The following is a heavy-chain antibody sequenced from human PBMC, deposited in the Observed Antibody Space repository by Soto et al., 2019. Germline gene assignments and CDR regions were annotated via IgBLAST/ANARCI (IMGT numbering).Heavy chain of an antibody. CDR2: IIPIFGTA. J-gene: IGHJ5*02. V-gene: IGHV1-69*01. D-gene: IGHD2-2*01. CDR3: ARARAGYCRSTSCPPPHS. Sequence: QVQLVQSGAEVKKPGSSVKVSCKASGGTFSSYAISWVRQAPGQGLEWMGGIIPIFGTANYAQKFQGRVTITADESTSPAYMELSSPRSEATAVYYCARARAGYCRSTSCPPPHSWGQGTLVTVSS. CDR1: GGTFSSYA.